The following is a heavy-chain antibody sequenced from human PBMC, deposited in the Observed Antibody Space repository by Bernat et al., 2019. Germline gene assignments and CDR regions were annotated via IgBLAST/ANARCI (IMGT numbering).Heavy chain of an antibody. D-gene: IGHD3-9*01. Sequence: QVQLVESGGGVVQPGRSLRLSCAASGFTFRSYAMHWVRQAPGKGLEWVAVISYDGSNKYYADSVKGRFTISRDNSKNTLYLQMNSLRAEDTAVYYCARDARYFDCLLEYNWFDPWGQGTLVTVSS. CDR1: GFTFRSYA. V-gene: IGHV3-30*01. CDR3: ARDARYFDCLLEYNWFDP. CDR2: ISYDGSNK. J-gene: IGHJ5*02.